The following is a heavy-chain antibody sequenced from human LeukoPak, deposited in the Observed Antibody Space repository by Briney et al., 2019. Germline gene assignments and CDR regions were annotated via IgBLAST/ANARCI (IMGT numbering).Heavy chain of an antibody. Sequence: SETLSLTCTVSGGSISGNYWSWVRQPPGKGLEWIGNIYYSGGTKYIPSLKSRVTISVDTSKNQFSLKLSSVTPADTAVYYCARETGNRFDPWGQGTLFTVSS. D-gene: IGHD3-10*01. CDR2: IYYSGGT. J-gene: IGHJ5*02. V-gene: IGHV4-59*01. CDR3: ARETGNRFDP. CDR1: GGSISGNY.